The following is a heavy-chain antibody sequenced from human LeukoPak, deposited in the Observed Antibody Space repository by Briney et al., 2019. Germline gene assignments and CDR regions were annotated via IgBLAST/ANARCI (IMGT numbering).Heavy chain of an antibody. J-gene: IGHJ6*02. V-gene: IGHV3-30*03. Sequence: GGSLRLSCAASGFTFSNFGMHWVRQAPGKGLEWMAVISYDGKVTYYADSVKGRFTISRDNSKNTLYLQMNSLRAEDTAVYYCARDRRYSSSWYENYYYYYGMDVWGQGTTVTVSS. CDR1: GFTFSNFG. CDR2: ISYDGKVT. D-gene: IGHD6-13*01. CDR3: ARDRRYSSSWYENYYYYYGMDV.